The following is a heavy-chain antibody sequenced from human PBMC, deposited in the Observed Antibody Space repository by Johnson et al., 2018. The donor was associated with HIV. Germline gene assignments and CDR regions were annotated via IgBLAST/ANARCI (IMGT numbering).Heavy chain of an antibody. V-gene: IGHV3-23*04. CDR3: ARAYTYGAFDI. Sequence: VQLVESGGGLVQPGGSLRLSCAASGFTFSSYAMSWVRQAPGKGLEWVSAISGSGGSPYYTESVKGRFTISRDNSKSTLYLQMNSLRAEDTAVYYCARAYTYGAFDIWGQGTMVTVSS. D-gene: IGHD5-18*01. CDR1: GFTFSSYA. CDR2: ISGSGGSP. J-gene: IGHJ3*02.